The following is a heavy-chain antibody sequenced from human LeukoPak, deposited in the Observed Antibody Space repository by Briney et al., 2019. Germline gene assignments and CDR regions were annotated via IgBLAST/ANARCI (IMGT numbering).Heavy chain of an antibody. V-gene: IGHV4-34*01. CDR1: GGSFSGYY. J-gene: IGHJ4*02. D-gene: IGHD2-2*01. CDR2: INHSGST. CDR3: ARGRRQNIVVVPAATINFDY. Sequence: SETLSLTCAAYGGSFSGYYWSWIRQPPGKGLEWIGEINHSGSTNYNPSLKSRVTISVDTSKNLFSLKLSSVTAADTAVYYCARGRRQNIVVVPAATINFDYWGQGTLVTVSS.